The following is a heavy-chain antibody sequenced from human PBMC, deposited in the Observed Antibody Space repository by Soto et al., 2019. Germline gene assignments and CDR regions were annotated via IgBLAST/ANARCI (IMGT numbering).Heavy chain of an antibody. CDR3: AKGMGIQLWEDGMDV. V-gene: IGHV3-9*01. CDR1: GFTFDDYA. J-gene: IGHJ6*02. D-gene: IGHD5-18*01. CDR2: ISWNSGSI. Sequence: EVQLVESGGGLVQPGRSLRLSCAASGFTFDDYAMHWVRQAPGKGLEGVSGISWNSGSIGYADSVKGRFTISRDNAKNSLYLQMNSLRAEDTALYYCAKGMGIQLWEDGMDVWGQGTTVTVSS.